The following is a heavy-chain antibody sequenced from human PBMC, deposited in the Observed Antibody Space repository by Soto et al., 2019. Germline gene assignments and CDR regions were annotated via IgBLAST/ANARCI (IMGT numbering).Heavy chain of an antibody. Sequence: VQLLESGGGLVQPGGSLRLSCAASGFTFSSYAMSWVRQAPGKGLEWVSAISGSGGSTYYADSVKGRFTISRDNSKNTLYLQMNSLRAEDTAVYYWAARGITGTSYGYWGQGTLVTVSS. V-gene: IGHV3-23*01. CDR2: ISGSGGST. CDR3: AARGITGTSYGY. J-gene: IGHJ4*02. D-gene: IGHD1-7*01. CDR1: GFTFSSYA.